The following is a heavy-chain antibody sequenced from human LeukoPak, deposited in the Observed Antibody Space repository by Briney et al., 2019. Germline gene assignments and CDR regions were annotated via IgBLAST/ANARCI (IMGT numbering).Heavy chain of an antibody. CDR3: AKRDYYDSSGPPAEYFQH. Sequence: GGSLRLSCAASGFTFSSYAMSWVRQAPGKGLEWVSAISGSGGSTYYADSVKGRFTISRDNSKNTLYLQMNSLRAEDTAVYYCAKRDYYDSSGPPAEYFQHWGQGTLVTVSS. D-gene: IGHD3-22*01. V-gene: IGHV3-23*01. CDR2: ISGSGGST. CDR1: GFTFSSYA. J-gene: IGHJ1*01.